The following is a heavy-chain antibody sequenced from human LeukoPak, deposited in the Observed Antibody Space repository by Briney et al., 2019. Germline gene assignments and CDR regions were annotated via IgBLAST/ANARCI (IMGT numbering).Heavy chain of an antibody. CDR3: ARGWRYYGSGSFFDS. CDR1: GYTFTSYG. J-gene: IGHJ4*02. D-gene: IGHD3-10*01. Sequence: ASVKVSCKASGYTFTSYGISWVRQAPGQGLEWMGWISAYNGNTNYAQKLQGRVTMTTDTSTSTAYMELRSRRSADPAVYFCARGWRYYGSGSFFDSWGQGTLVTVSS. V-gene: IGHV1-18*01. CDR2: ISAYNGNT.